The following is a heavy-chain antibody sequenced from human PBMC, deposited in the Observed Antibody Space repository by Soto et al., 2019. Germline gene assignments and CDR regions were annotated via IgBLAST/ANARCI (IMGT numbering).Heavy chain of an antibody. Sequence: SETLSLTCAVYGGSFSGYYWGWIRQPPGKGLEWIGEINHSGSTNYNASLKSRVTISVDTSKNQFSLKLSSVTAADTAVYYCARSGLRFLEWFKAYYFDYWGQGTLVTVSS. D-gene: IGHD3-3*01. CDR1: GGSFSGYY. J-gene: IGHJ4*02. V-gene: IGHV4-34*01. CDR3: ARSGLRFLEWFKAYYFDY. CDR2: INHSGST.